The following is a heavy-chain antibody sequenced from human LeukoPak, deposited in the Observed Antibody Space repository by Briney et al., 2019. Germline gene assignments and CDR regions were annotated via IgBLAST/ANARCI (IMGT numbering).Heavy chain of an antibody. D-gene: IGHD3-10*01. CDR2: IYYSGST. CDR3: ARDTSYYGSGSFAY. Sequence: SETLSLTCTVSGASITTYYWSWVRQPPGKGLEWIGSIYYSGSTYYNPSLKSRVTISVDTSKNQFSLKLSSVTAADTAVYYCARDTSYYGSGSFAYWGQGTLVTVS. V-gene: IGHV4-39*07. J-gene: IGHJ4*02. CDR1: GASITTYY.